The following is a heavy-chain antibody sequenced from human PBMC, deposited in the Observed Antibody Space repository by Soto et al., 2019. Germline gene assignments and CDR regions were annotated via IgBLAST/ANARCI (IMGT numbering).Heavy chain of an antibody. CDR2: FAPEDGET. CDR1: GYPLTQVS. D-gene: IGHD1-1*01. CDR3: ATGLQPGMWAFDI. Sequence: ASVKVSCKVSGYPLTQVSMHWSRQAPGKGLEWMGGFAPEDGETIYAQKFQGRVTMTEDTSTDTAYMELSSLRSEDTAVYYCATGLQPGMWAFDIWCQGTMVNVSS. J-gene: IGHJ3*02. V-gene: IGHV1-24*01.